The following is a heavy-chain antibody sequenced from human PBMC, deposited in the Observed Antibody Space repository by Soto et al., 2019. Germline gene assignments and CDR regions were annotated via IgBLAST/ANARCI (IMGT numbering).Heavy chain of an antibody. CDR2: ISYDGSNK. V-gene: IGHV3-30-3*01. Sequence: PGGSLRLSCAASGFTFSSYAMHWVRQAPGKGLEWVAVISYDGSNKYYADSVKGRVTISIDNSKNTLYLQMNSLRAEDTAVYYCAREESRSWYYYYGMDVWGQGNTVNVSS. D-gene: IGHD6-13*01. CDR1: GFTFSSYA. CDR3: AREESRSWYYYYGMDV. J-gene: IGHJ6*02.